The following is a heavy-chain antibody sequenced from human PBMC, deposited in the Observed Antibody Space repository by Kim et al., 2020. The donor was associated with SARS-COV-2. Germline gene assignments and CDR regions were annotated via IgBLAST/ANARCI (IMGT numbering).Heavy chain of an antibody. V-gene: IGHV6-1*01. D-gene: IGHD6-6*01. CDR2: YN. J-gene: IGHJ4*02. CDR3: ARSSARRFDC. Sequence: YNDYAVSVKGRITINPDTSKNQFSLQLNSVNPGNKDVYYCARSSARRFDCWGQGTLVTVSS.